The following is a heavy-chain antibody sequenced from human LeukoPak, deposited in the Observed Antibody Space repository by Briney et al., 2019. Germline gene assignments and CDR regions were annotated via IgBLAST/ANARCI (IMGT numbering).Heavy chain of an antibody. CDR3: AKGVLEAAAGHFDY. Sequence: GGSLRLSCAASGFTVSNNYMSWVRQAPGKGLEWVSVIYSGGSTHYADSVKGRFTISRDNSKNTLYLQMNSLRAEDTAVYYCAKGVLEAAAGHFDYWGQGTLVTVSS. J-gene: IGHJ4*02. V-gene: IGHV3-53*01. CDR2: IYSGGST. CDR1: GFTVSNNY. D-gene: IGHD6-13*01.